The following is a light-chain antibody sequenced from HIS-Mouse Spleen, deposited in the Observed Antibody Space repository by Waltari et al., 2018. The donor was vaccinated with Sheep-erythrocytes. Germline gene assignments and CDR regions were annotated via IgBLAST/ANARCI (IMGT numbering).Light chain of an antibody. CDR1: SSDVGGYNY. V-gene: IGLV2-11*01. CDR3: CSYAGSYNHV. CDR2: DVS. J-gene: IGLJ1*01. Sequence: QSALTQPRSVSGSPGQSVTISCTGTSSDVGGYNYVSWYQQHPGKAPKLMIYDVSKRPSGVPDRFSGSKSGKTASLTISGRQAEDEADYYCCSYAGSYNHVFATGTKVTVL.